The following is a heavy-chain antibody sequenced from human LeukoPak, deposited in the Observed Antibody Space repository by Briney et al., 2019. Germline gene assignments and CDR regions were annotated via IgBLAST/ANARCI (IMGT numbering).Heavy chain of an antibody. Sequence: PGGSLRLSCAASGFTFSNYGMHWVRQAPGKGLEWVAVISYGGTKRYYADSVKGRFTISRDNSKNTLYLQMNSLRADDTAIYYCATLYYDDGGYWGQGTLVTVSS. CDR3: ATLYYDDGGY. CDR1: GFTFSNYG. D-gene: IGHD4-23*01. CDR2: ISYGGTKR. J-gene: IGHJ4*02. V-gene: IGHV3-30*03.